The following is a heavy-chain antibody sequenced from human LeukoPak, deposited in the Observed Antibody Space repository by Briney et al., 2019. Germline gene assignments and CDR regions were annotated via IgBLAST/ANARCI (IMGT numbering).Heavy chain of an antibody. CDR3: SRYQYDLWSGFESKVPWRYYYYYMDL. CDR1: GYTFTSYD. CDR2: MNPNSGNT. V-gene: IGHV1-8*01. J-gene: IGHJ6*03. Sequence: ASVKVSCKASGYTFTSYDINWVRQATGQGLEWMGWMNPNSGNTGYAQKFQGRVTMTRNTSISTAYMELSSLRSEDTAVYYCSRYQYDLWSGFESKVPWRYYYYYMDLGRKDTTVTVSS. D-gene: IGHD3-3*01.